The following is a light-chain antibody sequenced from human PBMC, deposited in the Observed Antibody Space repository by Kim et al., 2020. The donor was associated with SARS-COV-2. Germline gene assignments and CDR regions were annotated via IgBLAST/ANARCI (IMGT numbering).Light chain of an antibody. CDR1: SSNIGAGYD. J-gene: IGLJ3*02. V-gene: IGLV1-40*01. CDR3: QSYDSSLSGSRV. Sequence: VTISCTGSSSNIGAGYDVHWYQQHPGTAPKLLIYGNSNRPSGVPDRFSCSKSGTSASLAITGLQAEDEADYYCQSYDSSLSGSRVFGGGTKLTVL. CDR2: GNS.